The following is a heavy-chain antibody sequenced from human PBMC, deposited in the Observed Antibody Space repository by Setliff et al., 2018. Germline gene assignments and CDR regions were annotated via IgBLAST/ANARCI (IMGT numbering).Heavy chain of an antibody. Sequence: SETLSLTCAVSGGSISSSSYYWGWIRQPPGKGLEWFGSIYYSGSTYYNPSLKSRVTISVDTSKNHFSLNLSSVTAADTAVYYCARLGGSSTSGAFYYFYHYMDVWGKGTTVTVSS. V-gene: IGHV4-39*02. D-gene: IGHD2-2*01. J-gene: IGHJ6*03. CDR2: IYYSGST. CDR1: GGSISSSSYY. CDR3: ARLGGSSTSGAFYYFYHYMDV.